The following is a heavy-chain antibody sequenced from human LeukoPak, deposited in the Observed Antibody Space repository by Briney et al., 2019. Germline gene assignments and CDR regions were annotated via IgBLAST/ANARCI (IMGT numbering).Heavy chain of an antibody. CDR1: GGSISNYY. V-gene: IGHV4-59*08. Sequence: KPSETLSLTCTVSGGSISNYYWSWIQQPPGKGLEWIGYIYYSGSTNYNPSLKSRFTISVDMSKDQFSLKLSSVTAADTAVYYCARHWSSSGWLMELWGEGTLVSVSS. J-gene: IGHJ4*02. D-gene: IGHD6-19*01. CDR3: ARHWSSSGWLMEL. CDR2: IYYSGST.